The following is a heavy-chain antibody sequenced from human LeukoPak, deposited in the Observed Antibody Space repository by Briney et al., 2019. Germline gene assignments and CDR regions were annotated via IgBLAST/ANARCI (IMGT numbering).Heavy chain of an antibody. Sequence: QPGGSLRLSCAASGFNFSSYSMNWVRQAPGKGLEWVSYISSRSSTIYYAESVKGRFTISRDNAKNSMYLQMKSLRDEDTAVYYCARELPLRRITGTTDYWGQGTLVTVSS. D-gene: IGHD1-20*01. CDR1: GFNFSSYS. V-gene: IGHV3-48*02. J-gene: IGHJ4*02. CDR2: ISSRSSTI. CDR3: ARELPLRRITGTTDY.